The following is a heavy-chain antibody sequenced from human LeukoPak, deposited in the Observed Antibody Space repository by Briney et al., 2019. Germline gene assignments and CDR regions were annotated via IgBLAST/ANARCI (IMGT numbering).Heavy chain of an antibody. Sequence: SETLSLTCTVSGGSISSSSYYWGWIRQPPGKGLELIGSIYYSGSTYYNPSLKSRVTISVDTSKNQFSLKLSSVTAADTAVYYCARLPWHIDYWGQGTLVTVSS. CDR3: ARLPWHIDY. V-gene: IGHV4-39*01. CDR1: GGSISSSSYY. D-gene: IGHD2-21*01. CDR2: IYYSGST. J-gene: IGHJ4*02.